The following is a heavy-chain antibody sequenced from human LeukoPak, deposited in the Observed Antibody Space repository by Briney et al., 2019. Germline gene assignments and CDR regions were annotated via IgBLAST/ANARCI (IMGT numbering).Heavy chain of an antibody. Sequence: GRSLRLSCAASGFTFRSFGMHWVRQTPGKGLEWVAFINYDGSKQYYADSVKGRFSISRENAKNSLYLQMNSLRAGDTAVYYCARAGYCSSTSCSNAFDIWGQGTMVTVSS. CDR1: GFTFRSFG. J-gene: IGHJ3*02. V-gene: IGHV3-33*08. CDR2: INYDGSKQ. D-gene: IGHD2-2*01. CDR3: ARAGYCSSTSCSNAFDI.